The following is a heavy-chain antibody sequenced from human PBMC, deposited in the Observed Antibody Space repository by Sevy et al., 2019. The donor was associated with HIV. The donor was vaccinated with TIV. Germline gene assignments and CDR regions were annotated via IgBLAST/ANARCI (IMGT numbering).Heavy chain of an antibody. J-gene: IGHJ6*02. Sequence: SETLSLTCAVYGGSFSGYYWSWIRQPPGKGLEWIGEINHNGSTNYNPSLKSRVTISPDTSKNQFSLNLSSVTAADTAVYYCAREGYSLGMDVWGQGTMVTVSS. D-gene: IGHD6-13*01. CDR2: INHNGST. CDR1: GGSFSGYY. V-gene: IGHV4-34*01. CDR3: AREGYSLGMDV.